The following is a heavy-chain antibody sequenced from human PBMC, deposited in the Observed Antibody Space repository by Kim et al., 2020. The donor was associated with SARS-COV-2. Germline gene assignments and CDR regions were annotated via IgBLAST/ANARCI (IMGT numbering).Heavy chain of an antibody. D-gene: IGHD5-18*01. CDR1: GFTFSNYG. CDR2: ISHSSTYI. Sequence: GGSLRLSCAASGFTFSNYGMNWVRQAPGKGLEWVSSISHSSTYIYYADSLKGRFTISRDNAKNSLYLQMNSLGAGDTAVYYCARGGDSYGLNYFDDWAQGTLVTVSS. J-gene: IGHJ4*02. V-gene: IGHV3-21*01. CDR3: ARGGDSYGLNYFDD.